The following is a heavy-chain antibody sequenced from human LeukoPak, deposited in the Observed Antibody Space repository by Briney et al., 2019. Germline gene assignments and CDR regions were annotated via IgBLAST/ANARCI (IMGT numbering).Heavy chain of an antibody. CDR1: GFTVSSNY. V-gene: IGHV3-66*01. CDR2: IYSGGST. D-gene: IGHD3-22*01. J-gene: IGHJ6*02. CDR3: ARDHYDSSAYYSPWDYYYGMDV. Sequence: PGGSLRLSCAASGFTVSSNYMSWVRQAPGKGLEWVSVIYSGGSTYYADSVKGRFTISRDNSKNTLYLQMNSLRAEDTAVYYCARDHYDSSAYYSPWDYYYGMDVWGQGTTVTVSS.